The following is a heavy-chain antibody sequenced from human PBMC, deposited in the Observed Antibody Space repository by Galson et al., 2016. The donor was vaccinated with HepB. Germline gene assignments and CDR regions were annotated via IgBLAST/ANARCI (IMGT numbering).Heavy chain of an antibody. D-gene: IGHD3-10*01. CDR3: AREFRMGFGELHYSGMDD. V-gene: IGHV1-18*01. CDR1: GYTFNTYG. J-gene: IGHJ6*02. Sequence: SCKATGYTFNTYGISWERQAPGQGLERMGWISAHNGNTTYAQQYQGRVTMTTDTSTSTAYMELRSLRSDDPAVYSCAREFRMGFGELHYSGMDDWGQGTKVTVS. CDR2: ISAHNGNT.